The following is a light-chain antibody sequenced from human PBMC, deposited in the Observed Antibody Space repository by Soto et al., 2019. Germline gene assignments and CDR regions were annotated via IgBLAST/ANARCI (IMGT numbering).Light chain of an antibody. Sequence: QAVVTQPPSASGTPGQRVTISCSGSSSNIGSHTVNWHQQLPGTAPKLLLYTDNQRPSGVPDRFSGSKSGTSASLAISGLQSEDEADYYCAAWDDSLKGPVFGGGTKLPVL. CDR2: TDN. CDR3: AAWDDSLKGPV. J-gene: IGLJ2*01. V-gene: IGLV1-44*01. CDR1: SSNIGSHT.